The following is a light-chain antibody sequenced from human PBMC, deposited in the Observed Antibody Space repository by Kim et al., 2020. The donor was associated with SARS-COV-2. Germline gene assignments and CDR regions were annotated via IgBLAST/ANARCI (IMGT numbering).Light chain of an antibody. CDR1: SLRSYD. V-gene: IGLV3-19*01. CDR2: GKN. CDR3: NSRDNNDNVL. Sequence: VAWGQTVRITCQGDSLRSYDTTWFQQKPGQAPIVVVYGKNNRPSGIPARFSGSSSGNTASLTITGTQAGDEADYYCNSRDNNDNVLFGGGTQLTVL. J-gene: IGLJ2*01.